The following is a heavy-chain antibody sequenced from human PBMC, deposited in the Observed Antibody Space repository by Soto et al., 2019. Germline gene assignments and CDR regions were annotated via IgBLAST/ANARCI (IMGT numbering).Heavy chain of an antibody. CDR1: GFTFSSYS. D-gene: IGHD2-2*01. V-gene: IGHV3-48*02. Sequence: EVQLVESGGGLVQPGGSLRLSCAASGFTFSSYSMNWVRQAPGKGLQWISYISSSSNTIYYADSVKGRFTISRDYAKNSLYLQMNSLTDEDTSVYYCVLCVPGDQTYFWYGMDVWGQGTTVTVSS. CDR3: VLCVPGDQTYFWYGMDV. J-gene: IGHJ6*02. CDR2: ISSSSNTI.